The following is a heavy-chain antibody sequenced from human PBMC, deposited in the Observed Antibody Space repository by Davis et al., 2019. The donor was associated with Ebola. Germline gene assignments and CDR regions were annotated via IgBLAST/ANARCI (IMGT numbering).Heavy chain of an antibody. CDR2: IYYSGST. V-gene: IGHV4-59*01. CDR1: GGSISSYY. CDR3: ARETTVTTFGYYGKDV. J-gene: IGHJ6*02. D-gene: IGHD4-17*01. Sequence: MPSETLSLTCTVSGGSISSYYWSWIRQPPGKGLEWIGYIYYSGSTNYNPSLKSRVTISVDTSKNQFSLKLSSVTAADTAVYYCARETTVTTFGYYGKDVWGQGTTVTVSS.